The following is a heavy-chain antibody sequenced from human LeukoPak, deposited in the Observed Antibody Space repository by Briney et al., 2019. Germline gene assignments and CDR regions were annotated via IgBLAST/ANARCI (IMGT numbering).Heavy chain of an antibody. CDR1: GGSISSSGYY. CDR2: IYYSGST. D-gene: IGHD4-17*01. V-gene: IGHV4-39*01. J-gene: IGHJ4*02. CDR3: ARHLYGDYGPFDY. Sequence: SETLSLTCTVSGGSISSSGYYWGWIRQPPGKGLEWIGSIYYSGSTYYNPSLKSRVTISVDTSKNQFSLKVSSVTAADTALYYCARHLYGDYGPFDYWGQGTPVAVSS.